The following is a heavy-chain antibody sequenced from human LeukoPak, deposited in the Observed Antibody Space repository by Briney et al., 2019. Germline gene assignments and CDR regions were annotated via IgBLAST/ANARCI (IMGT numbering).Heavy chain of an antibody. CDR3: ARVFDSDHAYNWFDP. Sequence: ASVKVSCKASGGTFSSYAIGWVRQAPGQGLEWMGMTNPSGGITTFAQKFQGRLTMTRDTSTSTVYMELSSLRSEDTAVYYCARVFDSDHAYNWFDPWGQGTLVTVSS. CDR2: TNPSGGIT. J-gene: IGHJ5*02. CDR1: GGTFSSYA. D-gene: IGHD1-14*01. V-gene: IGHV1-46*01.